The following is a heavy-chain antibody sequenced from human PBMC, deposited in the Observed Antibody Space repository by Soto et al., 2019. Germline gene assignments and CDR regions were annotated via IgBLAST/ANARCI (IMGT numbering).Heavy chain of an antibody. Sequence: SAPLSVPCSFSAWSRRRGACSWSWHRPPPGKGLEWIGYIYHSGSTYYIPSLRSRVTISMDRTKNQFSLHLNSVTAGDTAVYFCARVRDSDNWHGLIDSWGQGTMGTV. CDR2: IYHSGST. CDR3: ARVRDSDNWHGLIDS. V-gene: IGHV4-30-2*01. D-gene: IGHD3-16*01. CDR1: AWSRRRGACS. J-gene: IGHJ4*02.